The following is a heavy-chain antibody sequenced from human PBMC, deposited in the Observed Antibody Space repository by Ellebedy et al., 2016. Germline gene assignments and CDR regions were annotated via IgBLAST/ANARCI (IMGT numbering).Heavy chain of an antibody. J-gene: IGHJ6*02. Sequence: GESLKISCKGSGYSFTSYWISWVRQMPGKGLEWMGRIDPSDSYTNYSPSFQGQVTISADKSISTAYLQWSSLKASDTAMYFCARHSPYSAGWLHYGMDVWGQGTTVTVSS. V-gene: IGHV5-10-1*04. CDR2: IDPSDSYT. D-gene: IGHD6-19*01. CDR3: ARHSPYSAGWLHYGMDV. CDR1: GYSFTSYW.